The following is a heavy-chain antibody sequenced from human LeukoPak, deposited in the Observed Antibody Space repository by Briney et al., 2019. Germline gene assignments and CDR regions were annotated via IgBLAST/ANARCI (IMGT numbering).Heavy chain of an antibody. CDR1: GFTFSSYA. Sequence: GGSLRLSCAASGFTFSSYAMSWARQAPGKGLEWVSIISGSGDSTYYADSVKGRFTISRDNSKNTLYLQMNSLRAENTAVYYCAKEGCTNGACESDYRGQGTLVTVSS. CDR3: AKEGCTNGACESDY. J-gene: IGHJ4*02. V-gene: IGHV3-23*01. CDR2: ISGSGDST. D-gene: IGHD2-8*01.